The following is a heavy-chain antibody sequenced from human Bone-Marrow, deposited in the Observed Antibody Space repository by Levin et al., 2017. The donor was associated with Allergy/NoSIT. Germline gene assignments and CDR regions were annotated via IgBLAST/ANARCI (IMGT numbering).Heavy chain of an antibody. CDR1: SGSFHFYY. J-gene: IGHJ5*02. CDR2: INHGGAT. D-gene: IGHD3-22*01. CDR3: ATYHYDGRGNVWFDP. V-gene: IGHV4-34*01. Sequence: SETLSLTCAVYSGSFHFYYWSWIRQPPGKGLEWIGEINHGGATNYNPSLKSRVTISVDTSKKQFSLKLSSVTAADTAVYYCATYHYDGRGNVWFDPWGQGTPVTVSS.